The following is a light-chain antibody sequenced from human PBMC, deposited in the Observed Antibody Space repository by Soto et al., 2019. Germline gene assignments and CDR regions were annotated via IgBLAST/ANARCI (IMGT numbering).Light chain of an antibody. J-gene: IGKJ4*01. CDR2: KAS. CDR3: QHYNSYPLT. V-gene: IGKV1-5*03. Sequence: DIEMTQSPSTLSASVGDREINTCRASQSISSWLAWYQEKPGKAPEVLIYKASSLQSGAPSRFSGSGSGTEFTLTISSLQPDDFATYYCQHYNSYPLTFGGGTKVDIK. CDR1: QSISSW.